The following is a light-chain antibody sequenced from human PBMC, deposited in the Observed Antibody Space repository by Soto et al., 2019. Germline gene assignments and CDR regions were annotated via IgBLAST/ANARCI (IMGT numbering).Light chain of an antibody. V-gene: IGLV2-14*01. Sequence: QSALTQPASVSGSPGQSITISCTGTSSDVGGFNYVSWYQQHPGKAPELLIYEVSHRPSGVSSRFSGSKSGNTASLTISRLQAEDEGDYYCNSYTTTDTWVFGGGTKVTVL. CDR2: EVS. J-gene: IGLJ3*02. CDR3: NSYTTTDTWV. CDR1: SSDVGGFNY.